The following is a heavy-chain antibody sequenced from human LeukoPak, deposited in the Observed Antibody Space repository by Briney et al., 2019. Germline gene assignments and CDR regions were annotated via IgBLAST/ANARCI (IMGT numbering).Heavy chain of an antibody. J-gene: IGHJ4*02. CDR2: IKQDRSEK. D-gene: IGHD3-3*01. CDR1: GFTFSNYW. Sequence: GGSLRLSCAASGFTFSNYWMTWVRQAPGKGLEWVANIKQDRSEKYYVDSVKGRFTISRDNAKNSLYLQMNSLRAEDTAVYYCARLREIPVFGVVTKSTSYFDYWGQGTLVTVSS. V-gene: IGHV3-7*01. CDR3: ARLREIPVFGVVTKSTSYFDY.